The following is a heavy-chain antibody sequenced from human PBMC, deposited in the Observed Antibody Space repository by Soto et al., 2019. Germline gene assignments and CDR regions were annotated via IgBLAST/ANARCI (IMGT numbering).Heavy chain of an antibody. D-gene: IGHD3-10*01. CDR1: GFTFSSYG. J-gene: IGHJ5*02. CDR2: ISYDGSNK. Sequence: PGGSLRLSCAASGFTFSSYGMHWVRQAPGKGLEWVAVISYDGSNKYYADSVKGRFTISRDNSKNTLYLQMNSLRAEDTAVYYCAKDRWVIPMVRGVPYNWFDPWGQGTLVTVSS. CDR3: AKDRWVIPMVRGVPYNWFDP. V-gene: IGHV3-30*18.